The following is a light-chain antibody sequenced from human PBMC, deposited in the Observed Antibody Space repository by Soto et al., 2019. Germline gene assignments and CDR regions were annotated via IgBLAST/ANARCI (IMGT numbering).Light chain of an antibody. J-gene: IGKJ5*01. V-gene: IGKV3-15*01. Sequence: MMMTQSPATWSLSPGERVTLSCRTSHSVNSHVAWYQQKPGQAPRLLLYGASTRATGIPVRFIGSGFGTEFTLTISSLKSEDFAVYYCQQYKNWPLFGQGTRLEI. CDR1: HSVNSH. CDR2: GAS. CDR3: QQYKNWPL.